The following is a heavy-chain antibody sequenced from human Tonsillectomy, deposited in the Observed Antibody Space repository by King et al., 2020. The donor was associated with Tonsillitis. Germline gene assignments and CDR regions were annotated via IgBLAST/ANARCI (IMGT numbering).Heavy chain of an antibody. CDR1: GGSISSTHYY. V-gene: IGHV4-39*07. J-gene: IGHJ4*02. Sequence: QLQESGPGLVKPSETLSLTCTVSGGSISSTHYYWGWIRQPPGKGLEWIGSVHFSGSTYYKPSLKSRVTISLDTSKNPLSLERSPVTAAGTAVYYCARHDYDYVRGTYRPKAYDFDHWGQGTLVTVSS. D-gene: IGHD3-16*02. CDR3: ARHDYDYVRGTYRPKAYDFDH. CDR2: VHFSGST.